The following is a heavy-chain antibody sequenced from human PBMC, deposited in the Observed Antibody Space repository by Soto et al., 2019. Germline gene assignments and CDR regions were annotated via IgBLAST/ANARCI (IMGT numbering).Heavy chain of an antibody. CDR3: ARKADEATAEVDGGCVLDV. J-gene: IGHJ3*01. V-gene: IGHV4-4*02. Sequence: QVQLQESGPGLVKPSGTLSLTCAASSGSIFTTNWWSWVRQSPGRGLQWIGDIYHSGSPKYNPCLTSTINKSKDKLYVRIFLIRTEDTAVDTGVKDCARKADEATAEVDGGCVLDVLGQGTMSTVSS. CDR2: IYHSGSP. D-gene: IGHD1-26*01. CDR1: SGSIFTTNW.